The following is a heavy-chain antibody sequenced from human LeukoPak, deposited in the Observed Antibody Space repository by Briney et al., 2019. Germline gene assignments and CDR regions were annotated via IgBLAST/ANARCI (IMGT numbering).Heavy chain of an antibody. D-gene: IGHD6-13*01. CDR2: ISSHGSDK. V-gene: IGHV3-30*01. CDR3: ARGLRITSAGHFLDY. CDR1: GFTFSSYA. Sequence: GGSLRLSCAASGFTFSSYAVHWVRQAPGKGLVWVAVISSHGSDKYYADSVKGRFTISRDNSKNTLYLQMNSLRDEDTAVYYCARGLRITSAGHFLDYWGQGTLVTVSS. J-gene: IGHJ4*02.